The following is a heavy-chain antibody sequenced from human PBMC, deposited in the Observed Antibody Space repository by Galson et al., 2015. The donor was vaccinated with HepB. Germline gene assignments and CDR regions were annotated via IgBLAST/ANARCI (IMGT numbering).Heavy chain of an antibody. CDR2: IRSSGSTM. J-gene: IGHJ4*02. Sequence: SLRLSCAASGFTFSNYEMNWVRQAPGKGLEWVSYIRSSGSTMYYADSVKGRFTISRDNAKNSLFLQMNSLRAEDTAVYYCVREDYDILTGYSFHYWGQGTLVTVSS. CDR3: VREDYDILTGYSFHY. V-gene: IGHV3-48*03. D-gene: IGHD3-9*01. CDR1: GFTFSNYE.